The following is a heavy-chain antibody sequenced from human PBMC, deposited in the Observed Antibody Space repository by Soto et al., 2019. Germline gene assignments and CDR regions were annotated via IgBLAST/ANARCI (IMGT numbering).Heavy chain of an antibody. CDR2: IYYSGST. CDR1: GGSVSSGSYY. CDR3: ARDLGDLYNWFDP. J-gene: IGHJ5*02. D-gene: IGHD2-21*01. Sequence: SETLSLTCTVSGGSVSSGSYYWSWIRQPPGKGLEWIGYIYYSGSTNYNPSLKSRVTISVDTSKNQFSLKLSSVTAADTAVYYCARDLGDLYNWFDPWGQGTLVTVSS. V-gene: IGHV4-61*01.